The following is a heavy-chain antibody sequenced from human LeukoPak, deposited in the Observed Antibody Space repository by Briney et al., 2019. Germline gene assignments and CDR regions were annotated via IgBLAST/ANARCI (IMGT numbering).Heavy chain of an antibody. CDR2: IDSDGSST. CDR3: ARGGGDHAFDV. J-gene: IGHJ3*01. V-gene: IGHV3-74*01. D-gene: IGHD2-21*02. CDR1: GFTFSPYW. Sequence: PGGSQRLSCAASGFTFSPYWMHWVRQGPGKGLVWVARIDSDGSSTIYADSVKGRLTISRDNAQNTLYLQMDSLRAEDTAVYYCARGGGDHAFDVWGQGTMVTVSS.